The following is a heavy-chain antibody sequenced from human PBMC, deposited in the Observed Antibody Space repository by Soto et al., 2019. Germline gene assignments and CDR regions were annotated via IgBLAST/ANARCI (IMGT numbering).Heavy chain of an antibody. CDR2: INHSGST. D-gene: IGHD6-6*01. J-gene: IGHJ4*02. CDR3: ARAFIAARRDGYYFDY. Sequence: QVQLQQWGAGLLKPSETLSLTCAVYGGSFSGYYWSWIRQPPGKGLEWIGEINHSGSTNYNPSLKSRVTISVDTSKNHFSLELSSVTAADTSVYYCARAFIAARRDGYYFDYWGQGTLVTVSS. CDR1: GGSFSGYY. V-gene: IGHV4-34*01.